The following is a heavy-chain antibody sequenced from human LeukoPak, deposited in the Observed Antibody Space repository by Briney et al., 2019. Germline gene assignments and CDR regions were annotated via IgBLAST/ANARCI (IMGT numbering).Heavy chain of an antibody. CDR3: ARGSSWGESWFDP. D-gene: IGHD3-16*01. Sequence: GGSLRLSCAASGFTFSDYYMSWIRQAPGRGLEWVSSISSSSSYIYYADSVKGRFTISRDNAKSSLYLQMNSLRAEDTAVYYCARGSSWGESWFDPWGQGTLVTVSS. J-gene: IGHJ5*02. V-gene: IGHV3-11*06. CDR1: GFTFSDYY. CDR2: ISSSSSYI.